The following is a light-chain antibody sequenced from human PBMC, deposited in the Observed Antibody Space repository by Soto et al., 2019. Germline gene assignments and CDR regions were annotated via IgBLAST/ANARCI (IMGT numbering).Light chain of an antibody. Sequence: QSVLTQPASVSGSPGQSITVSCTGTNTDVGGYNYVSWYQHRPGKAPRLMIYEVRNRLSGVSNRFSGSKSGNTASLTISGLQAEDEADYYCSSYTTSSTRVFGPGTKLTVL. V-gene: IGLV2-14*01. CDR1: NTDVGGYNY. CDR3: SSYTTSSTRV. CDR2: EVR. J-gene: IGLJ1*01.